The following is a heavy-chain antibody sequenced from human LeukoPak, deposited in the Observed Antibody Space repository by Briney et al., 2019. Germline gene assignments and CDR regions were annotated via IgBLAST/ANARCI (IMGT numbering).Heavy chain of an antibody. J-gene: IGHJ4*02. CDR2: ISYDGSNK. D-gene: IGHD6-6*01. Sequence: GGSLRLSCAASGFTFSSYAMHWVRQAPGKGLEWVAVISYDGSNKYYADSVKGRFTISRDNSKNTLYLQMNSLRAEDTAVYYCARETMYSSSSGGFDYWGQGTLVTVSS. V-gene: IGHV3-30-3*01. CDR1: GFTFSSYA. CDR3: ARETMYSSSSGGFDY.